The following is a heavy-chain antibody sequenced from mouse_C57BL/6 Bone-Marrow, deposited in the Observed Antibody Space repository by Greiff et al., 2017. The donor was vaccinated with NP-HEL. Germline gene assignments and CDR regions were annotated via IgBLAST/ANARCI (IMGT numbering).Heavy chain of an antibody. J-gene: IGHJ4*01. D-gene: IGHD2-1*01. Sequence: EVKLVESGGDLVKPGGSLKLSCAASGFTFSSYGMSWVRQTPDKRLEWVATISSGGSYTYYPDSVKGRFTISRDNAKNTLYLQMSSLKSEDTAMYYCARHFLYGNYVGYYAMDYWGQGTSVTVSS. CDR1: GFTFSSYG. V-gene: IGHV5-6*01. CDR2: ISSGGSYT. CDR3: ARHFLYGNYVGYYAMDY.